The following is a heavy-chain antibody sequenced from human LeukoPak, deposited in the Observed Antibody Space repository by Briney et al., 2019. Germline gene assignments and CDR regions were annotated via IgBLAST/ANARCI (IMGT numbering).Heavy chain of an antibody. J-gene: IGHJ5*02. CDR3: ARDIASGFGWFDP. D-gene: IGHD2-15*01. CDR2: IYYSGST. CDR1: GGSISSSSYY. Sequence: AETLSLTCTVSGGSISSSSYYWGWIRQPPGKGLEWIESIYYSGSTYYNPSLKSRVTISVDTSKNQFSLKLSAVTAADTAVYYCARDIASGFGWFDPWGQGTLVTVSS. V-gene: IGHV4-39*07.